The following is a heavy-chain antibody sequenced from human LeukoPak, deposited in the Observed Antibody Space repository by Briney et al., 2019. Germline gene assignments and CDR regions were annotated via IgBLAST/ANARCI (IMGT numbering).Heavy chain of an antibody. CDR3: ARVGCSSTSCHFDY. D-gene: IGHD2-2*01. CDR2: IKQDGSEK. Sequence: PGGSLRLSCSASGFTFSSYWMSWVRQAPGKGLEWVANIKQDGSEKYYVDSVKGRFTISRDNAKNSLYLQMNSLRAEDTAVYYCARVGCSSTSCHFDYWGQGTLVTVSS. CDR1: GFTFSSYW. V-gene: IGHV3-7*01. J-gene: IGHJ4*02.